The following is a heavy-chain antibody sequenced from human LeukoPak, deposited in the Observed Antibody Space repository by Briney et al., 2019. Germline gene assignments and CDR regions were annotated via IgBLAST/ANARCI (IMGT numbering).Heavy chain of an antibody. J-gene: IGHJ4*02. V-gene: IGHV3-21*01. CDR1: GFTFSSYS. CDR2: IRSSSSYI. CDR3: ARDLEYYDYVWGIR. Sequence: SGGSLRLPCAASGFTFSSYSMNWVRQAPGKGLEWVSSIRSSSSYIYYADSVKGRFTISRDNAKNSLYLQMNSLRAEDTAVYYCARDLEYYDYVWGIRWGQGTLVTVSS. D-gene: IGHD3-16*01.